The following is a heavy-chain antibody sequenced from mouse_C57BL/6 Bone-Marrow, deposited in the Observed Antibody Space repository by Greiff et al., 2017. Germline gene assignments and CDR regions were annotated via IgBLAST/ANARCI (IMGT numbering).Heavy chain of an antibody. D-gene: IGHD1-1*01. Sequence: QVQLQQPGAELVKPGASVKLSCKASGYTFTSYWMQWVKQRPGQGLEWIGEIDPSDSYTNYNQNFKGKATLTVDTSSSTAYMQLSSLTSEDSAVYYCAREGYYGSSWFAYWGQGTLVTVSA. CDR1: GYTFTSYW. CDR2: IDPSDSYT. J-gene: IGHJ3*01. CDR3: AREGYYGSSWFAY. V-gene: IGHV1-50*01.